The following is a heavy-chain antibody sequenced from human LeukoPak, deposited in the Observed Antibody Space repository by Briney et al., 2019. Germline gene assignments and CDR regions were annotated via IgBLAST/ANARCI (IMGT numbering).Heavy chain of an antibody. V-gene: IGHV3-11*01. Sequence: GGSLRLSCAASGFTFSDYYMSWIRQAPGKGLEWVSYISSSGSTIYYADSVKGRFTISRDNAKNPLYLQMNSLRAEDTAVYYCATNSGWFYYFDYWGQGTLVTVSS. CDR1: GFTFSDYY. CDR2: ISSSGSTI. D-gene: IGHD6-19*01. CDR3: ATNSGWFYYFDY. J-gene: IGHJ4*02.